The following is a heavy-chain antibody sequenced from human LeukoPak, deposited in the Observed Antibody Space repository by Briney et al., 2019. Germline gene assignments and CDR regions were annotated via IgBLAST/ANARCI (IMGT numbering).Heavy chain of an antibody. J-gene: IGHJ4*02. Sequence: SXTLSLTCAVYGGSFSGYYWSWIRQPPGKGLEWIGEINHSGSTNYNPSLKSRVTISVDTSKNQFSLKLSSVTAADTAVYYCARRPKTITIFGVASYYFDYWGQGTLVTVSS. V-gene: IGHV4-34*01. CDR3: ARRPKTITIFGVASYYFDY. CDR1: GGSFSGYY. D-gene: IGHD3-3*01. CDR2: INHSGST.